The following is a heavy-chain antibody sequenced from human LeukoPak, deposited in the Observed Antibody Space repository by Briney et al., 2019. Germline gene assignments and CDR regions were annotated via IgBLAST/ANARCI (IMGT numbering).Heavy chain of an antibody. CDR2: INEDGREK. V-gene: IGHV3-7*01. D-gene: IGHD2-21*02. CDR1: GFTFTSHW. CDR3: ARDGFLGPVTAYLDY. J-gene: IGHJ4*02. Sequence: GGSLRLSCEASGFTFTSHWMSWVRQVPGKGLEWVAKINEDGREKYYVDSVKGRFTISRDNAKNSLSLQMNSLRAEDTAVYYCARDGFLGPVTAYLDYWGQGTPVTVSS.